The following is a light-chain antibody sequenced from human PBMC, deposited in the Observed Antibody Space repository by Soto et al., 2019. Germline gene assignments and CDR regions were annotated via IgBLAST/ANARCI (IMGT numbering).Light chain of an antibody. CDR3: QQHSSSPPSWT. Sequence: EIVLTQSPGTLSLSPGERATLFCRASQSVSNYLAWYQQRPGQSPRLLIYGASSRFTGIPDRFSGSGSGTAFTLTISRLEPEDSAVYYCQQHSSSPPSWTFGQGTKVEIK. CDR2: GAS. V-gene: IGKV3-20*01. J-gene: IGKJ1*01. CDR1: QSVSNY.